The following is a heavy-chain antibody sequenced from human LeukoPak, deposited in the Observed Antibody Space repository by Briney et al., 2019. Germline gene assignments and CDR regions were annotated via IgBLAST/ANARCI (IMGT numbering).Heavy chain of an antibody. Sequence: ASVTVSCKASGYTFTGYYMHWVRQAPGQGLERMGWINPHSGGTNFAQKFQGRVTMTRDTSINTAYMELSRLRSDDTAVYYCARVGLGYSYGYLDYWGQGTLVTVSS. V-gene: IGHV1-2*02. CDR3: ARVGLGYSYGYLDY. CDR2: INPHSGGT. D-gene: IGHD5-18*01. J-gene: IGHJ4*02. CDR1: GYTFTGYY.